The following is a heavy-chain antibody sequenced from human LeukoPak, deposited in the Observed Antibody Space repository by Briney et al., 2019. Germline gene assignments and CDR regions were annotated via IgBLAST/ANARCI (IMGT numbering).Heavy chain of an antibody. CDR2: IWYDGSNI. CDR3: ARARNDYDSNGFSVLDY. CDR1: GLSFSSHG. D-gene: IGHD3-22*01. Sequence: GGSLRLSCAASGLSFSSHGMHWVRQAPGKGLEWVAVIWYDGSNIYYADSVKGRFTISRDNSKNTLYLQMNSLRAEDTALYYCARARNDYDSNGFSVLDYRGQGTLVTVSS. V-gene: IGHV3-33*01. J-gene: IGHJ4*02.